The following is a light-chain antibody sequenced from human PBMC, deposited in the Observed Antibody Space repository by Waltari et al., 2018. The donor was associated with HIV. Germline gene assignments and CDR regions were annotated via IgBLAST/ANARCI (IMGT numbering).Light chain of an antibody. CDR2: KAS. Sequence: DIQLTQAPSTLPASVGDSVTITCRASQSIDTSLAWYQQQPGKAPKLLIYKASSLNSGVPSRFSGRGSGTDFTLTISSLQSDDFATYYCQNYNAYATFGQGTKVEIK. CDR1: QSIDTS. J-gene: IGKJ1*01. V-gene: IGKV1-5*03. CDR3: QNYNAYAT.